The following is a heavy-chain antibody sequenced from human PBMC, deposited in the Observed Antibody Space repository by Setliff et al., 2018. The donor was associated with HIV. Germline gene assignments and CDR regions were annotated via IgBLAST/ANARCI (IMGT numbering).Heavy chain of an antibody. CDR1: GFTFSSYA. V-gene: IGHV3-23*01. CDR2: IGPVGTST. D-gene: IGHD3-22*01. CDR3: AKDRYYDSSGSPFDY. J-gene: IGHJ4*02. Sequence: PGGSLRLSCAASGFTFSSYAMSWVRQAPGKGLEWVSAIGPVGTSTYYADSVKGRFTISRDNSKNTLYLQMNSLRAEDTAVYYCAKDRYYDSSGSPFDYWGQGTLVTVSS.